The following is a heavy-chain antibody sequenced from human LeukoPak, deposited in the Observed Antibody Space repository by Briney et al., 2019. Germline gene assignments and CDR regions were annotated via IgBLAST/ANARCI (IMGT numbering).Heavy chain of an antibody. J-gene: IGHJ4*02. D-gene: IGHD6-6*01. V-gene: IGHV3-64*01. Sequence: GGSLRLSCAASGFTFSSYAMHWVRQAPRKGLEYVSAISSDGGSTYYANSVKGRFTISRDNSKNTLYLQMGSLRAEDMAVHYCARLTGSSSSGRYFDYWGQGTLVTVSS. CDR3: ARLTGSSSSGRYFDY. CDR1: GFTFSSYA. CDR2: ISSDGGST.